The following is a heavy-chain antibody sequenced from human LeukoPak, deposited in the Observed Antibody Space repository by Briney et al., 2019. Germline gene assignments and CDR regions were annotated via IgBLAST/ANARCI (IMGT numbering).Heavy chain of an antibody. D-gene: IGHD6-19*01. Sequence: ASVKVSCKASGYTFTSYAMHWVRHAPRQRHEWMGWINAGNGNTKYSQTFQGRVTITRVTSASTAYMELRSLRSEATAVYYCARDIRGSGWSFFDYWGQGTLVTVSS. CDR1: GYTFTSYA. CDR3: ARDIRGSGWSFFDY. CDR2: INAGNGNT. V-gene: IGHV1-3*01. J-gene: IGHJ4*02.